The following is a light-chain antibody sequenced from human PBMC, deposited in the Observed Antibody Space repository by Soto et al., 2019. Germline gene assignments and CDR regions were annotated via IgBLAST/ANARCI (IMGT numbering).Light chain of an antibody. Sequence: ETVLTQSPGTVSLSPGERATLSCTTSQSVRSNYLAWYQQKPGQAPRLLIYGVFSRATGIPDRFSGSGSGKAFTLNISGLEPEDSAVYYCQHYDGSPRTFGQGTKLEI. CDR2: GVF. J-gene: IGKJ2*01. CDR1: QSVRSNY. V-gene: IGKV3-20*01. CDR3: QHYDGSPRT.